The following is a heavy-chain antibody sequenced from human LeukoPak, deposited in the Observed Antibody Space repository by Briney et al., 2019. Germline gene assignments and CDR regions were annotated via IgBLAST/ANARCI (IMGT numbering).Heavy chain of an antibody. CDR3: AKNHAGYGDYRRTKGGAKGFDY. D-gene: IGHD4-17*01. Sequence: GGSLRLYCAASGFTFSSYGMHWVRQAPGKGLEWVAVISYDGSNKSYADSVKGRFTISRDNSKKKLYLQMNSLRAEDTAVYYCAKNHAGYGDYRRTKGGAKGFDYWGQGTLVTVSS. CDR1: GFTFSSYG. CDR2: ISYDGSNK. V-gene: IGHV3-30*18. J-gene: IGHJ4*02.